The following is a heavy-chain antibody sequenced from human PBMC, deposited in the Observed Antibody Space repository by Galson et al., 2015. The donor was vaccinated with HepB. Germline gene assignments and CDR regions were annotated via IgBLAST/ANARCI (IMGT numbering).Heavy chain of an antibody. CDR1: GFTFSSYA. J-gene: IGHJ3*02. CDR3: AKDMDSSGWSSGAFDI. D-gene: IGHD6-19*01. CDR2: ISGSGGST. V-gene: IGHV3-23*01. Sequence: SLRLSCAASGFTFSSYAMSWVRQAPGKGLEWVSAISGSGGSTYYADSVKGRFTISRDNSKNTLYLQMNSLRAEDTAVYYCAKDMDSSGWSSGAFDIWGQGTMVTVSS.